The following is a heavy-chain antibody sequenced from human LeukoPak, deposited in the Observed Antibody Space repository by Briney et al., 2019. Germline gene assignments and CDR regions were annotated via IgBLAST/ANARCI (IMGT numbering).Heavy chain of an antibody. CDR1: GFTFSSHA. Sequence: GGSLRLSCAASGFTFSSHAMSWVRQAPGKGLEWVLAISGSGGSTYYADSVKGRFTISRDNSKNTLYLQMNSLRAEDTAVYYCAKGSSSGYYYYFDYWGQGTLVTVSS. CDR3: AKGSSSGYYYYFDY. D-gene: IGHD3-22*01. J-gene: IGHJ4*02. V-gene: IGHV3-23*01. CDR2: ISGSGGST.